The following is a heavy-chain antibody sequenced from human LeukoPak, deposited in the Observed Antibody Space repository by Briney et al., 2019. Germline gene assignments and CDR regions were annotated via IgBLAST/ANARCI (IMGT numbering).Heavy chain of an antibody. CDR2: IYPGDSDT. J-gene: IGHJ4*02. CDR1: GYSFTSYW. Sequence: GESLKISCKGSGYSFTSYWIGWVRQMPGKGLEWMGIIYPGDSDTRYSPSFQGQVTISADKSISTAYLQWSSLKASDTAMYYCARSEEYYGSGSYPDYWGQGTLVTASS. D-gene: IGHD3-10*01. V-gene: IGHV5-51*01. CDR3: ARSEEYYGSGSYPDY.